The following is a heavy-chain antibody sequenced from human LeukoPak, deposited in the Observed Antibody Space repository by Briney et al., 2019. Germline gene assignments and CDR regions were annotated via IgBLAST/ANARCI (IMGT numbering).Heavy chain of an antibody. J-gene: IGHJ4*02. CDR1: GGTFSSYA. V-gene: IGHV1-69*05. CDR3: ASTARGYSGYDSLPSGY. Sequence: SVKVSCKASGGTFSSYAISWVRQAPGQGLEWMGGIIPIFGTANYAQKFQGRVTITTDESTSTAYMELSSLRSEDTAVYYCASTARGYSGYDSLPSGYWGQGTLVTVSS. D-gene: IGHD5-12*01. CDR2: IIPIFGTA.